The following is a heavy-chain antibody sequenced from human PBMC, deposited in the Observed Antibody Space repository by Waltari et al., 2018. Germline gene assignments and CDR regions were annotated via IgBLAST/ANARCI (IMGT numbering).Heavy chain of an antibody. V-gene: IGHV3-73*01. J-gene: IGHJ4*02. CDR1: GFTFSGSA. CDR2: IRSKANSYAT. CDR3: TRPALRGSPDY. Sequence: EVQLVESGGGLVQPGGSLKLSCAASGFTFSGSAMHWVRQASGTGLEWVGRIRSKANSYATAYAASVKGRFTISRDDSKNTAYLQMNSLKTEDTAVYYCTRPALRGSPDYWGQGTLVTVSS. D-gene: IGHD2-15*01.